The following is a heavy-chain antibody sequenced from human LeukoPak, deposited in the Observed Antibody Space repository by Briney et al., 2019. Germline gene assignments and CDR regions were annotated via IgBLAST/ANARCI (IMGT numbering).Heavy chain of an antibody. V-gene: IGHV3-30*18. CDR3: AKDRGMVVPAAYYYYYGMDV. Sequence: GGSLRLSCAASGFTFSSYGMRWVRQAPGKGLEWGAVISYDGSNKYYADSVKGRFTISRDNSKNTLYLQMNSLRAEDTAVYYCAKDRGMVVPAAYYYYYGMDVWGQGTTVTVSS. CDR2: ISYDGSNK. D-gene: IGHD2-2*01. J-gene: IGHJ6*02. CDR1: GFTFSSYG.